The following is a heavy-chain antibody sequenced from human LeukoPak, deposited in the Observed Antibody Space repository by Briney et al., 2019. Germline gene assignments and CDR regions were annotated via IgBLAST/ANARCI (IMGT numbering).Heavy chain of an antibody. V-gene: IGHV1-46*01. CDR3: ARDDPGYSSGWYLDY. Sequence: ASLKVSCKASGYTFTSYYMHWVRQAPGQGLEWMGIINPSGGSTSYAQKFQGRVTMTRDTSTSTVYMELSSLRSEDTAVYYCARDDPGYSSGWYLDYWGQGTLVTVSS. CDR2: INPSGGST. D-gene: IGHD6-19*01. J-gene: IGHJ4*02. CDR1: GYTFTSYY.